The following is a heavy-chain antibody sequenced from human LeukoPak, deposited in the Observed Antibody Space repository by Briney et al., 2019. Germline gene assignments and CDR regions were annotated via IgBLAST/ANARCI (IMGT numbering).Heavy chain of an antibody. D-gene: IGHD4-17*01. V-gene: IGHV3-30*02. CDR3: ATLSTVTMYYFDY. CDR2: IRFDGSNR. CDR1: GFTFGSYG. J-gene: IGHJ4*02. Sequence: GGSLRLSCAPSGFTFGSYGMHWVRQAPVKGLEWVAFIRFDGSNRYYADSVKGRFTISRDNSKNTLNLQMNSLRAEDTAVYYCATLSTVTMYYFDYWGQGTLVTVSS.